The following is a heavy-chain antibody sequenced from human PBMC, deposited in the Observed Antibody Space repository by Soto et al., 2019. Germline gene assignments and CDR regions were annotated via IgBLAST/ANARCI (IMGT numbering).Heavy chain of an antibody. J-gene: IGHJ3*02. CDR2: INPSGGST. D-gene: IGHD6-13*01. V-gene: IGHV1-46*03. CDR1: GYTFTSYY. CDR3: ARDRIAAAPDDAFDI. Sequence: ASLKVSCKASGYTFTSYYMHWVRQAPGQGLEWMGIINPSGGSTSYAQKFQGRVTMTRDTSTSTVYMELSSLRSEDTAVYYCARDRIAAAPDDAFDIWGQGTMVTVSS.